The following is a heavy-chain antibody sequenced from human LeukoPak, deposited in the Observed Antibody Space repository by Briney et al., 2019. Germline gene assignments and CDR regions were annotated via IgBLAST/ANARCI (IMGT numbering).Heavy chain of an antibody. J-gene: IGHJ4*02. CDR2: IYNSGST. CDR3: VRAYDY. Sequence: SETLSLTCAVYGGSFSGANWSWIRQPPGKGLEWIGEIYNSGSTIYNPSLKSRVTISVNTSKNQFSLNLISVTAADTAVYYCVRAYDYWGQGTLVTVSS. V-gene: IGHV4-34*01. CDR1: GGSFSGAN.